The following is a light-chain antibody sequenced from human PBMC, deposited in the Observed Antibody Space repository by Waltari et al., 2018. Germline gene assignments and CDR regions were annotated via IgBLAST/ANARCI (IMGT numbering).Light chain of an antibody. CDR1: QSLLHRNGNNY. Sequence: DIVLTQSPLSLPVTPGESASISCRSSQSLLHRNGNNYLVWYLQKPGQSPHLLIYLASNRAVGVPDRFSGSGSGIDFTLKISIVEAEDVGVYYCMQSLQTLWKFGPVTKVEIK. CDR3: MQSLQTLWK. CDR2: LAS. J-gene: IGKJ1*01. V-gene: IGKV2-28*01.